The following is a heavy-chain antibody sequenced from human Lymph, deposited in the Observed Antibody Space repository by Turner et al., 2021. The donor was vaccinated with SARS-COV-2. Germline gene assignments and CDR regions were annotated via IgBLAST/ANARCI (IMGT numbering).Heavy chain of an antibody. Sequence: QVQLVQSEAEVKKPGSSAKVSCKVSGYTLTELSIHWVRQAPGKGLEWMGGFDPEDGETIYAQKFQGRVTMTEDTSTDTAYMELSSLRSEDTAVYYCATLKSNWKILTGRYYFDFWGQGTLVTVSS. D-gene: IGHD1-1*01. J-gene: IGHJ4*02. V-gene: IGHV1-24*01. CDR1: GYTLTELS. CDR3: ATLKSNWKILTGRYYFDF. CDR2: FDPEDGET.